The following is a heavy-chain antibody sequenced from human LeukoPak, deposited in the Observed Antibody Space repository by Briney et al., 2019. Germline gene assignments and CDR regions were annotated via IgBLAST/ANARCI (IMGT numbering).Heavy chain of an antibody. D-gene: IGHD3-10*01. CDR1: GFSFSDAW. J-gene: IGHJ4*02. V-gene: IGHV3-15*04. CDR2: IESKTDGGTT. CDR3: TTYGSSRKFDY. Sequence: GGSLRLSCAASGFSFSDAWMSWVRQIPGKGLEWVGRIESKTDGGTTDYAAPVKGRFTIPRDDSTNTLYLQMNSLKSEDTAVYYCTTYGSSRKFDYWGQGILVTVSS.